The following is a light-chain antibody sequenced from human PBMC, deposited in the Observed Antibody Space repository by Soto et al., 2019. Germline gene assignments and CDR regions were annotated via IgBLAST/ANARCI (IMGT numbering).Light chain of an antibody. CDR3: KQRHIYPIT. V-gene: IGKV1-9*01. CDR1: QGISRY. CDR2: SAS. Sequence: DIQLTQSPSFLSASVLDRVTITCLASQGISRYLAWYHQKPGKAPRLLIHSASTLQSGVPSRFSGSGSGTEFTLTISSLQPEDFATYYCKQRHIYPITFGQGTRREIK. J-gene: IGKJ5*01.